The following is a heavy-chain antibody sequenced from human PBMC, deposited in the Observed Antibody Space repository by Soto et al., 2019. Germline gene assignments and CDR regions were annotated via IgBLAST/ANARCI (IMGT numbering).Heavy chain of an antibody. CDR1: GGSISSGDYY. CDR2: IYYSGST. D-gene: IGHD3-22*01. J-gene: IGHJ3*02. V-gene: IGHV4-30-4*01. CDR3: ARYLSDSSGYYYNDAFDI. Sequence: QVQLQESGPGLVKPSQTLSLTCTVSGGSISSGDYYWSWIRQPPGKGLEWIGYIYYSGSTYYNPSLKSRVTISVDTSKNQFSLKLSSVTAADTAVYYCARYLSDSSGYYYNDAFDIWGQGTMVTVSS.